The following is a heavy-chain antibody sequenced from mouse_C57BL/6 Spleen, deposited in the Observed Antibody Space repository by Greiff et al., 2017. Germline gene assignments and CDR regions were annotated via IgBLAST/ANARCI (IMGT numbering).Heavy chain of an antibody. V-gene: IGHV1-53*01. J-gene: IGHJ2*01. CDR2: INPSNGGT. CDR1: GYTFTSYW. Sequence: QVHVKQSGTELVKPGASVKLSCKASGYTFTSYWMHWVKQRPGQGLEWIGNINPSNGGTNYNEKFKSKATLTVDKSSSTAYMQLSSLTSEDSAVYYCATNYYGSSFDYWGQGTTLTVSS. CDR3: ATNYYGSSFDY. D-gene: IGHD1-1*01.